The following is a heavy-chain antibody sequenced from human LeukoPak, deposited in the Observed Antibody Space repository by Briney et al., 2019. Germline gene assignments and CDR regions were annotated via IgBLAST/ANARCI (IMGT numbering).Heavy chain of an antibody. D-gene: IGHD3-22*01. CDR1: GGPFSGHY. Sequence: PSETLSLTCAVYGGPFSGHYWSWIRQPPGKGLEWIGEINHSGSTNYNPSLKSRVTISVDTSKNQFSLKLSSVTAADTAVYYCARGRRGYYYDSSGYYPFDYWGQGTLVTVSS. CDR3: ARGRRGYYYDSSGYYPFDY. V-gene: IGHV4-34*01. CDR2: INHSGST. J-gene: IGHJ4*02.